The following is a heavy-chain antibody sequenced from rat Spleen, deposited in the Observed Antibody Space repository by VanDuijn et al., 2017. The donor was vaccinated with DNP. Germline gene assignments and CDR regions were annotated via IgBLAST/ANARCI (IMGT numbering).Heavy chain of an antibody. CDR2: ISYDGVST. CDR1: GFTFSDYY. Sequence: EVKLVESGGGLVQPGRSLKLSCAASGFTFSDYYMAWVRQAPTKGLKWVAYISYDGVSTYYGDSVKGQFTISGDNAKTTLYRQMNSLRSKNKATYYWLRWYNSGSYFDYWGQGVMVTVSS. D-gene: IGHD4-3*01. J-gene: IGHJ2*01. CDR3: LRWYNSGSYFDY. V-gene: IGHV5-22*01.